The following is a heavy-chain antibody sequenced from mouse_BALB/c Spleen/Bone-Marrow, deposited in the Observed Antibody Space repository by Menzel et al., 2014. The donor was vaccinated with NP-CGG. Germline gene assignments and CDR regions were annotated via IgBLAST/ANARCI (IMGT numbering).Heavy chain of an antibody. D-gene: IGHD1-1*02. CDR1: GFSLKNYG. CDR3: ARDWAYGDWYFDV. CDR2: IGTGGGT. V-gene: IGHV2-9*02. J-gene: IGHJ1*01. Sequence: VKVVESGPGLVAPSQSLSITCTVSGFSLKNYGVHWVRQPPGKGLEWLGVIGTGGGTNYNSALMSRLSISIDNSKSQVFLKMNSLQTDDTAMYYCARDWAYGDWYFDVWGAGTPVTVSS.